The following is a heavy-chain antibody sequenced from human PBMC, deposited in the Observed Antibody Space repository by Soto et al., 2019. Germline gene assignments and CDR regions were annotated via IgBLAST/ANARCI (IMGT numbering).Heavy chain of an antibody. J-gene: IGHJ4*02. CDR3: AKDDNYDYVWGTYRSLYFDY. D-gene: IGHD3-16*02. CDR1: RFTFSSYG. V-gene: IGHV3-30*18. CDR2: ISHDGSNK. Sequence: QVQLVESGGGVVQPGRSLRLSCTASRFTFSSYGMHWVRQAPGKGLEWVAVISHDGSNKYYADSVKGRFTISRDNSKNTMYLKMNSVRAEDTAVYYCAKDDNYDYVWGTYRSLYFDYWGRGTLVTVSS.